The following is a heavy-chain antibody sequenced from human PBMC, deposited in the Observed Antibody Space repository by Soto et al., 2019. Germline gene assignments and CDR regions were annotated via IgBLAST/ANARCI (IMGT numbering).Heavy chain of an antibody. CDR3: ATVFRSSNFNS. CDR1: GLSFSDYY. Sequence: QVELVESGGGLVKPGGSLRLSCAASGLSFSDYYMSWIRQAPGKGLEWIAYITSSSSTIYYSDSVKGRFTISRNDAKNSLYLQLDSLRAEYPAVYYCATVFRSSNFNSWGQGTLVTVSS. CDR2: ITSSSSTI. D-gene: IGHD3-10*02. J-gene: IGHJ4*02. V-gene: IGHV3-11*01.